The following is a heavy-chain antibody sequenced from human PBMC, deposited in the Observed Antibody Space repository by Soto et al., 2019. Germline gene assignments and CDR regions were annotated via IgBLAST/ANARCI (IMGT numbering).Heavy chain of an antibody. V-gene: IGHV1-18*04. Sequence: QVQLVQSGAEVKKPGASVKVSCKASGYTFTGYGISWVRQAPGQGLEWMGWISAYNGNTNYAQKLQGRVTMTTDTSTSTAYMELRSLRSDDTAVYYCARSYYDYVWGSYRYTGSDYWGQGTLVTVSS. CDR1: GYTFTGYG. J-gene: IGHJ4*02. D-gene: IGHD3-16*02. CDR2: ISAYNGNT. CDR3: ARSYYDYVWGSYRYTGSDY.